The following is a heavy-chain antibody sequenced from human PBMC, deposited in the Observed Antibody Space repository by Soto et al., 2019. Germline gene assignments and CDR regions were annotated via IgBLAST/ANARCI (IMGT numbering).Heavy chain of an antibody. V-gene: IGHV4-31*03. CDR1: GDAIYIGGYY. J-gene: IGHJ5*02. CDR3: ARDGSGTANWIDP. CDR2: IYHTGKT. Sequence: SETLSLTCTVSGDAIYIGGYYWTWIRQHPGKGLEWIGYIYHTGKTYYNPSLESRVTMSVDTSKNQFSLKLASVTAADTAVYYCARDGSGTANWIDPWGQGTLVTVSS. D-gene: IGHD2-15*01.